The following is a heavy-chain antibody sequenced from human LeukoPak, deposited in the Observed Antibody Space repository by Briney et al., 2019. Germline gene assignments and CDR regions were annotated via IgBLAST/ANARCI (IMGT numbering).Heavy chain of an antibody. CDR3: ARHNFKLLWFGSHFDY. CDR1: GGSISSYC. V-gene: IGHV4-4*07. CDR2: IYTSGST. Sequence: SETLSLTCTVSGGSISSYCWSWIRQPAGKGLEWIGRIYTSGSTNYNPSLKSRVTMSVDTSKNQFSLKLSSVTAADTAVYYCARHNFKLLWFGSHFDYWGQGTLVTVSS. J-gene: IGHJ4*02. D-gene: IGHD3-10*01.